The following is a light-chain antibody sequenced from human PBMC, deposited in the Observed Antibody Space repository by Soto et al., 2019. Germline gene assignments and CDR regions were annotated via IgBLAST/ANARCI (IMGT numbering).Light chain of an antibody. J-gene: IGLJ1*01. CDR3: SSYTSSSTYV. CDR1: SSDVGGYNY. CDR2: EVS. Sequence: QSALTQPASVSGSPGQSITISCTGTSSDVGGYNYVSWSQQHPGKAPQLIIYEVSNRPSGVSNRFSGSKSGSTASLTISGLQAEDEADYYCSSYTSSSTYVFGTGTKVTVL. V-gene: IGLV2-14*01.